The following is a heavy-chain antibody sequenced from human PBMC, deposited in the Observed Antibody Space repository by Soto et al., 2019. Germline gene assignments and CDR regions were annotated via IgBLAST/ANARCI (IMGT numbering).Heavy chain of an antibody. D-gene: IGHD5-12*01. CDR1: GFTFSNAW. Sequence: GGSLRLSCAASGFTFSNAWMSWVRQAPGKGLEWVGRIKSKTDGGTTDYAAPVKGSFTISRDDSTNTLYLKINSLKTVYTAVYYCNTTSFSGYDRLRYYYYMDVWGKGTTVTVSS. V-gene: IGHV3-15*01. J-gene: IGHJ6*03. CDR2: IKSKTDGGTT. CDR3: NTTSFSGYDRLRYYYYMDV.